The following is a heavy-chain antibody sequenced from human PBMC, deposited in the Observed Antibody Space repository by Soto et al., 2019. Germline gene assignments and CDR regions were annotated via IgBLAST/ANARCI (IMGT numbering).Heavy chain of an antibody. V-gene: IGHV3-30-3*01. CDR3: ARDGLRFYYDSSGYFDY. CDR2: ISYDGSNK. J-gene: IGHJ4*02. CDR1: GFTFSSYA. Sequence: QVQLVESGGGVVQPGRSLRLSCAASGFTFSSYAMHWVRQAPGKGLEWVAVISYDGSNKYYADSVKGRFTISRDNSNNTLYLQMNSLRAEDTAVYYCARDGLRFYYDSSGYFDYWGQGTLVTVSS. D-gene: IGHD3-22*01.